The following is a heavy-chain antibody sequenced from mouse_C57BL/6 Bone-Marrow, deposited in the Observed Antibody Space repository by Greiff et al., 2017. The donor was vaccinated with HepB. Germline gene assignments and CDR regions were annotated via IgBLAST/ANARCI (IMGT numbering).Heavy chain of an antibody. CDR3: ARHGLTGSYWYFDV. Sequence: EVQLVESGGGLVQPGGSLKLSCAASGFTFSDYYMYWVRQTPEKRLEWVAYISNGGGSTYYPDTVKGRFTISRDNAKNTLYLQMSRLKSEDTAMYYCARHGLTGSYWYFDVWGTGTTVTVSS. CDR2: ISNGGGST. J-gene: IGHJ1*03. D-gene: IGHD4-1*01. V-gene: IGHV5-12*01. CDR1: GFTFSDYY.